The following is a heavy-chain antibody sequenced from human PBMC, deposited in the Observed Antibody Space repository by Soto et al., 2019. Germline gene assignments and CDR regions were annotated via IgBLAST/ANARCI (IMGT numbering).Heavy chain of an antibody. Sequence: QVQLVQSGAEVKKPGASVKVSCKASGYTFTTYTMHWVRQAPGQRLEWMGWINAGNGKTKYSQKFQGRVTSTRDTSASTAYMELSSLRSEDTAVYFCARYSGSYQDAFDIWGQGTMVTVSS. D-gene: IGHD1-26*01. V-gene: IGHV1-3*01. J-gene: IGHJ3*02. CDR1: GYTFTTYT. CDR2: INAGNGKT. CDR3: ARYSGSYQDAFDI.